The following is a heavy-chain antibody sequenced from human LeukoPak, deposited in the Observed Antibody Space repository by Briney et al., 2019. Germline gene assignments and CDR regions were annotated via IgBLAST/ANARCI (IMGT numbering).Heavy chain of an antibody. J-gene: IGHJ4*02. D-gene: IGHD7-27*01. Sequence: GGSLRLSCAASGFTFSSYAMIWVRQTPGKGLEWVSIISDRSDTIYYADFVKGRFTVSRDNSKNTLFLQMNSLRAEDTAVYYCAKDGGLWVSAHWGDSWGRGTLVTVSS. V-gene: IGHV3-23*01. CDR2: ISDRSDTI. CDR1: GFTFSSYA. CDR3: AKDGGLWVSAHWGDS.